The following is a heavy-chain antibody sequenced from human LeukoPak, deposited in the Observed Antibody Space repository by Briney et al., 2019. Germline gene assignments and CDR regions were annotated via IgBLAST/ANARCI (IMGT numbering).Heavy chain of an antibody. J-gene: IGHJ4*02. CDR1: GYTFTGYY. Sequence: ASVKVSCKASGYTFTGYYMHWVRQAPGQGLEWMGWINPNSGGTNYAQKFQGRVTMTRDTSISTAYMELSSLRAEDTAVYYCAKGAQYYGSGSHRRGHYFDSWGQGTLVTVSS. CDR3: AKGAQYYGSGSHRRGHYFDS. CDR2: INPNSGGT. V-gene: IGHV1-2*02. D-gene: IGHD3-10*01.